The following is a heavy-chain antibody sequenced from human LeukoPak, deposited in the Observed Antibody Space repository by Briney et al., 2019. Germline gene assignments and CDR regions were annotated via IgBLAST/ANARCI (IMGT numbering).Heavy chain of an antibody. CDR3: ATGPSVGATPFDY. CDR1: GYTLTELS. V-gene: IGHV1-24*01. J-gene: IGHJ4*02. Sequence: ASVKVSCKVSGYTLTELSMHWVRQAPGKGLEWMGGFDPEDGETIYAQKFEGRVTMTEDTSTDTAYMELSSLRSEDTAVYYCATGPSVGATPFDYWGQGTLVTVSS. D-gene: IGHD1-26*01. CDR2: FDPEDGET.